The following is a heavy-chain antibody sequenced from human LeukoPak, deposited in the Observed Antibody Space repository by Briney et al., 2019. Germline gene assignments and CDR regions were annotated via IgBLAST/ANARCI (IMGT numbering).Heavy chain of an antibody. J-gene: IGHJ4*02. Sequence: ASVKVSCEASGYTFTSYAMHWVRQAPGQRLEWMGWINAGNGNTKYSQKFQGRVTITRDTSASTAYMELSSLRSEDTAVYYCAGSGYSYGYSEYWGQGTLVTVSS. CDR1: GYTFTSYA. D-gene: IGHD5-18*01. CDR3: AGSGYSYGYSEY. CDR2: INAGNGNT. V-gene: IGHV1-3*01.